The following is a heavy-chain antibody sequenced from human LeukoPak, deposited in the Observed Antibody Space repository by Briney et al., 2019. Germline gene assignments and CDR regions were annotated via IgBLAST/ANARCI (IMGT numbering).Heavy chain of an antibody. CDR3: ARLAGTPTSYYYYYYFAV. D-gene: IGHD1-1*01. CDR2: IYSRGST. CDR1: GASISSTTYY. Sequence: SETPSLTCTVSGASISSTTYYWGWLRQPPGEGLEWIGTIYSRGSTYYNPSLKSRLTISVDTSENQFSLKLNSVTAADTAVYYCARLAGTPTSYYYYYYFAVWGKGTTVTVSS. V-gene: IGHV4-39*01. J-gene: IGHJ6*03.